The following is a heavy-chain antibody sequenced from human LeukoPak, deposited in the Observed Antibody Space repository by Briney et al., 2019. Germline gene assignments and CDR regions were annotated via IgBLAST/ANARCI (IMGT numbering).Heavy chain of an antibody. J-gene: IGHJ4*02. CDR3: ARDLLHMIVVAYSGIDY. CDR2: ISAYNGNT. Sequence: ASVKVSCKASGYTFTSYGISWVRQAPGQGLEWMGWISAYNGNTNYAQKLQGRVTMTTDTSTSTAYMELRSLRSDDTAVYYCARDLLHMIVVAYSGIDYWGPGTLVTVSS. CDR1: GYTFTSYG. D-gene: IGHD3-22*01. V-gene: IGHV1-18*01.